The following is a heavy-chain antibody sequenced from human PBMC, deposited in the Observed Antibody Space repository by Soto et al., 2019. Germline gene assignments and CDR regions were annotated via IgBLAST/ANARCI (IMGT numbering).Heavy chain of an antibody. CDR1: GGSISSYY. D-gene: IGHD3-10*01. Sequence: QVQLQESGPGLVKPSETLFLTCTVSGGSISSYYWSWIRQPPGKGLEWIGYIYYSGSTNYNPSLKSQVTISVDTSKNQFSLKLSSVTAADTAVYYCARRWGSVFDFWGQGTLVTVSS. J-gene: IGHJ4*02. CDR3: ARRWGSVFDF. V-gene: IGHV4-59*08. CDR2: IYYSGST.